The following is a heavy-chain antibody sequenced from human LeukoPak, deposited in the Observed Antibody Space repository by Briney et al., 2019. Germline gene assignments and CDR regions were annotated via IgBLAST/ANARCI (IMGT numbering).Heavy chain of an antibody. D-gene: IGHD1-26*01. CDR2: IFPIFGTA. V-gene: IGHV1-69*01. CDR1: GGTFSSYA. J-gene: IGHJ4*02. CDR3: ARGIGGATIDY. Sequence: TVKLSCKASGGTFSSYAISWVRQAPGQGLEWMGGIFPIFGTADYPQKLQGRVTITADESTSTAYMELSSLGSDYTAVYYCARGIGGATIDYWGQGTMVTVSS.